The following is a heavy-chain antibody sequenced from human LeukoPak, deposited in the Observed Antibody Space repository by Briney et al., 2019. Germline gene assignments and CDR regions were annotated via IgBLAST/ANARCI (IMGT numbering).Heavy chain of an antibody. CDR2: INQDGSVI. Sequence: PARTLRLSCAVSGVYWMSWVRPAPGKGLAWVANINQDGSVIYYVDSAKGRFTISRDNAKNSLYLQMNSLRAEDTGVYYCATSSGAPGNMWGQGTLVTVSS. V-gene: IGHV3-7*01. CDR1: GVYW. D-gene: IGHD2-8*02. CDR3: ATSSGAPGNM. J-gene: IGHJ4*02.